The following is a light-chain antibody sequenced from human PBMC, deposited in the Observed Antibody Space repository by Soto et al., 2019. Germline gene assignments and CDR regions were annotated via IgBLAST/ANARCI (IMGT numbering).Light chain of an antibody. CDR1: QSVLSTSNNKNY. J-gene: IGKJ1*01. CDR2: WAS. CDR3: QQYYSTPA. V-gene: IGKV4-1*01. Sequence: DIVMTQSPDSLAVSLGERATINCKSSQSVLSTSNNKNYLSWHQQKPGQPPRLLIYWASTRESGVPDRFSGSGSGTDFTLTISSLQAEDVAIYYCQQYYSTPAFGQGTKVEIK.